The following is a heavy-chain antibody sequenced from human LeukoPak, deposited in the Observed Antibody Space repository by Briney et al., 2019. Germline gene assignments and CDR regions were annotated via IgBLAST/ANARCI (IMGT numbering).Heavy chain of an antibody. D-gene: IGHD6-19*01. CDR2: IYYSGST. CDR1: GGSISSSSYY. Sequence: PSETLSLTCTVSGGSISSSSYYWGWIRQPPGKGLEWIGSIYYSGSTYYNPSLKSRVTISVDTSKNQFSLKLSSVTAADTAVYYCTRRLCIAVAGTGFDYWGQGTLVTVSS. V-gene: IGHV4-39*01. CDR3: TRRLCIAVAGTGFDY. J-gene: IGHJ4*02.